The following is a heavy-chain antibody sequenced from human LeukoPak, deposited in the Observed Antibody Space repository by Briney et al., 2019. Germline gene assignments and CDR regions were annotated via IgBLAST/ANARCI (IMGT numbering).Heavy chain of an antibody. V-gene: IGHV3-30*03. D-gene: IGHD4-17*01. CDR1: GFTFSSYG. CDR2: ISYDGSNK. CDR3: ARGALYQYYLDYWG. J-gene: IGHJ4*02. Sequence: GGSLRLSCAASGFTFSSYGMHWVRQAPGKGLEWVAVISYDGSNKYYADSVKGRFTISRDNSKNTLYLQMNSPRAEDTAVYYCARGALYQYYLDYWGWGQGTLVTVSS.